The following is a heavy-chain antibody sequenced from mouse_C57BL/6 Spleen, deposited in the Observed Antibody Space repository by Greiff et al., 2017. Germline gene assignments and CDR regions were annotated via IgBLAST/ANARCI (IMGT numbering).Heavy chain of an antibody. Sequence: VQLQQSDAELVKPGASVKISCKVSGYTFTDHTIHWMKQRPEQGLEWIGYIYPRDGSAKYNEKFKGKATLTADKSSSTAYMQLNSLTSEDSAVYFCARAYGSSYSYWYFDVWGTGTTVTVSS. CDR3: ARAYGSSYSYWYFDV. V-gene: IGHV1-78*01. CDR1: GYTFTDHT. J-gene: IGHJ1*03. CDR2: IYPRDGSA. D-gene: IGHD1-1*01.